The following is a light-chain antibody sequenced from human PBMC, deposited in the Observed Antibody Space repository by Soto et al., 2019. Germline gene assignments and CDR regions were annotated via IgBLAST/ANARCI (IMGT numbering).Light chain of an antibody. CDR3: QQYGSSPYT. CDR2: DAS. J-gene: IGKJ2*01. Sequence: EIVLTQSPGTLSLSPGERATLSCRASQSVSSSYLAWHQQKPGQAPRLLIYDASSWATGIPDRFSGSGSGTDFTLTISRLEPEDFAVYYCQQYGSSPYTFGQGTKLEIK. V-gene: IGKV3-20*01. CDR1: QSVSSSY.